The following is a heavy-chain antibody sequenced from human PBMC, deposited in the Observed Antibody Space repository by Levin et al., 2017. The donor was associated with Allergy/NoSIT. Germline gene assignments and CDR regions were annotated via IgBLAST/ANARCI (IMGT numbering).Heavy chain of an antibody. Sequence: SETLSLTCTVSGGSISTYYWSWIRQPPGKGLEWIGYIYYSGSTNYNPSLKSRVTISVDTSKNQFSLKLSSVTAADTAVYYCARGIVGYSSSWHWFDPWGQGTLVTVSS. D-gene: IGHD6-13*01. J-gene: IGHJ5*02. CDR2: IYYSGST. CDR1: GGSISTYY. CDR3: ARGIVGYSSSWHWFDP. V-gene: IGHV4-59*01.